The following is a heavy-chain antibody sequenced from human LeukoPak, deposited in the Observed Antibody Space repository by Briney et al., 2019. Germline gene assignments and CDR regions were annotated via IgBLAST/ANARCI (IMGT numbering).Heavy chain of an antibody. CDR3: AKDDLGFGKLGY. D-gene: IGHD3-10*01. CDR2: IRGSGGAT. CDR1: GFTFSTYA. V-gene: IGHV3-23*01. Sequence: GGSLRPSCAASGFTFSTYAMSWVRQAPGKGLEWVSGIRGSGGATYYADSVKGRFTISRDNSKNTLYLQMNSLRAEDTAVYYCAKDDLGFGKLGYWGQGTLVTVSS. J-gene: IGHJ4*02.